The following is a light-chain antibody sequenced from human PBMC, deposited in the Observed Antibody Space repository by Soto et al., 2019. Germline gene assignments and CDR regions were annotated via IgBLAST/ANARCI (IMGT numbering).Light chain of an antibody. CDR1: QSFSSN. J-gene: IGKJ2*01. CDR2: GAS. Sequence: EIVMTQSPATLSVSPGERAALSCRASQSFSSNFAWYQQKPGQAPRLLIYGASTRATGIPARFSGSGSVTEFPLTISSLQSEDFAVYYCQQYNNWPYTFGQGTKLEIK. CDR3: QQYNNWPYT. V-gene: IGKV3-15*01.